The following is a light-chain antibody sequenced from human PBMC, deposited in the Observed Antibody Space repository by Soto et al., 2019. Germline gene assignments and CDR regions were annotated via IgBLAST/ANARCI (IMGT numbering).Light chain of an antibody. V-gene: IGKV3-15*01. CDR3: QQYKNPPL. J-gene: IGKJ5*01. Sequence: EIVCTQSPGTLSLSPGARATLSGRTSHSVNSHVAWYQQQPGQPPRLLLYGASTRATGIPVRFSGSGFGTEFTPTISRLQSDDFAVYYRQQYKNPPLFGQGTQLEIK. CDR2: GAS. CDR1: HSVNSH.